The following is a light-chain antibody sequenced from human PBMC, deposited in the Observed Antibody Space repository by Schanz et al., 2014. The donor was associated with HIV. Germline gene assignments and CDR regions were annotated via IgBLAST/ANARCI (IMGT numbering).Light chain of an antibody. J-gene: IGLJ2*01. CDR1: SSDVGGYNY. CDR2: DVS. CDR3: AAWDDSLKGVV. V-gene: IGLV2-14*01. Sequence: QSALTQPASVSGSPGQSITISCTGTSSDVGGYNYISWYQQHPGKAPKFMIYDVSNRPSGVSNRFSGSKSGNTASLTISGLQAEDEADYYCAAWDDSLKGVVFGGGTKLTVL.